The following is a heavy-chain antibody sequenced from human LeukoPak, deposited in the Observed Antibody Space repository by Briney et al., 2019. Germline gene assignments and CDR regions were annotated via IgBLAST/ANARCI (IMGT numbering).Heavy chain of an antibody. D-gene: IGHD5-18*01. CDR2: ISNDGSKK. CDR1: GFTFSSYG. Sequence: PGGSLRLSCAGSGFTFSSYGMSWVRQAPGKGLDWVAVISNDGSKKYYADSVKGRFTISRDNSKNTLSLQVSSLRTEDTAVYYCAKDRYSYAFEYSDSWGQGTLVTVSS. J-gene: IGHJ4*02. CDR3: AKDRYSYAFEYSDS. V-gene: IGHV3-30*18.